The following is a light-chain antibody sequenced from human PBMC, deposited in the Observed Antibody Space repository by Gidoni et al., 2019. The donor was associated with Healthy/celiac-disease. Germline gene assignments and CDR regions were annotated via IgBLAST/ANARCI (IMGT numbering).Light chain of an antibody. Sequence: SYALTQPPSVSVSPGQTARITCSGDALPKQYAYWYQQKPGQAPALVIYKDSERPSGSPERFSGSSSGTTVTLTISGVQAEDEADYYCQSADSSGTYPVVFGGGTKLTVL. CDR2: KDS. CDR3: QSADSSGTYPVV. J-gene: IGLJ2*01. CDR1: ALPKQY. V-gene: IGLV3-25*02.